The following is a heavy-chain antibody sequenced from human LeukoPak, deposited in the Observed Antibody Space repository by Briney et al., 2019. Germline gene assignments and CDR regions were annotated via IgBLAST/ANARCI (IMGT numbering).Heavy chain of an antibody. V-gene: IGHV3-30*14. CDR2: ISDDGSNK. CDR3: ARVLWFGEFVYYYYMDV. Sequence: PGGSLRLSCAASGFTFSSYALHWVRQAPGKGLEWVAVISDDGSNKYYADSVKGRFTISRDNSKNTLYLQMNSLRAEDTAVYYCARVLWFGEFVYYYYMDVWGKGTTVTISS. CDR1: GFTFSSYA. D-gene: IGHD3-10*01. J-gene: IGHJ6*03.